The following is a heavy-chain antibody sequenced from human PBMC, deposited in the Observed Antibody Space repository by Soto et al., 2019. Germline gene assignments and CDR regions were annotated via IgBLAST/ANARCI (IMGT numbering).Heavy chain of an antibody. CDR3: ATIIAARPNYYYYYMEV. V-gene: IGHV4-31*03. CDR2: INYRGTT. CDR1: GSSIIDGHTY. D-gene: IGHD6-6*01. Sequence: SETLSLTCTVSGSSIIDGHTYLNWIRQHPARGLEWMGHINYRGTTNYNPALKSRVLISIDTSKNQFSVKLSSVTAADTAVYYCATIIAARPNYYYYYMEVWGKGTTVTVSS. J-gene: IGHJ6*03.